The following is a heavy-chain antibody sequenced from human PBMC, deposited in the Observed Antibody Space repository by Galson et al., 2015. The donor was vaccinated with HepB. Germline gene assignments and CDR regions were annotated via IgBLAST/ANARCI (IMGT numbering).Heavy chain of an antibody. CDR3: ASRRGSYSSYGMDV. J-gene: IGHJ6*02. CDR1: GYTLASYY. CDR2: INPSGGST. Sequence: SVKVSYKASGYTLASYYMPWVRQAPGQGLEWMGIINPSGGSTSYAQKFQGRVTMTRDTSTSTVYMELSSLRSEDTAVYYCASRRGSYSSYGMDVWGQGTTVTVSS. V-gene: IGHV1-46*01. D-gene: IGHD1-26*01.